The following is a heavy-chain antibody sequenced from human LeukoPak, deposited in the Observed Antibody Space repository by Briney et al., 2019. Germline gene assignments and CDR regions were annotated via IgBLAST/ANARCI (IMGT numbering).Heavy chain of an antibody. D-gene: IGHD3-10*01. Sequence: SETLSLTCTVSGGSISSYYWSWIRQPPGKGLEWIGYIYYSGSTNYNPSLKSRVTISVDTSKNQFSLKLSSVTAADTAVYYCARRGYSAPGSQSRYSWFDPWGQGTLVTVSS. J-gene: IGHJ5*02. CDR2: IYYSGST. V-gene: IGHV4-59*08. CDR3: ARRGYSAPGSQSRYSWFDP. CDR1: GGSISSYY.